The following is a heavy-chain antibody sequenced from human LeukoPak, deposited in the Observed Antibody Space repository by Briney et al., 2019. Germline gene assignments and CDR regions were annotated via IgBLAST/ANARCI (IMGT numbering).Heavy chain of an antibody. CDR3: AKDYGCVDYGISLRGKNCFGP. Sequence: GGSLRLSCAASGFIFSNYAMSWVRQAPGKGLEWVSGISGSGGSTYYADSVKGRFTIFRDNSKNTLSLQMNSLTAEDTAVYYCAKDYGCVDYGISLRGKNCFGPWGQGTLVTVSS. CDR2: ISGSGGST. J-gene: IGHJ5*02. D-gene: IGHD4-17*01. CDR1: GFIFSNYA. V-gene: IGHV3-23*01.